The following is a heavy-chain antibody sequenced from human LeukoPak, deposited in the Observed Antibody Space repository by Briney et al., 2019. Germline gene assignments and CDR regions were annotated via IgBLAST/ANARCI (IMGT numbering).Heavy chain of an antibody. Sequence: GGSLRLSCAASGFTFSSYGMHWVRQAPGKGLEWVAVISYDGSNKYYADSVKGRFTISRDNSKNTLYLQMNSLRAEDTAVYYCVKDSRWRSLGLPDYWGQGTLVTVSS. CDR2: ISYDGSNK. CDR1: GFTFSSYG. D-gene: IGHD3-16*01. V-gene: IGHV3-30*18. J-gene: IGHJ4*02. CDR3: VKDSRWRSLGLPDY.